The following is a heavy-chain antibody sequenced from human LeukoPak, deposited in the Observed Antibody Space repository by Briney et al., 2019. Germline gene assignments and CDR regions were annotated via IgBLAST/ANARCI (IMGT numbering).Heavy chain of an antibody. V-gene: IGHV3-7*01. CDR3: AREVTPYY. Sequence: GGSLRLSCVASGFTFSDYYMSWVRQPPGKGLEWVANIKQDGSEKYYVDSVKGRFTISRDNAKNSLFLQMNSLRAEDTAVYYCAREVTPYYWGQGTLVTVSS. J-gene: IGHJ4*01. CDR1: GFTFSDYY. CDR2: IKQDGSEK. D-gene: IGHD4-23*01.